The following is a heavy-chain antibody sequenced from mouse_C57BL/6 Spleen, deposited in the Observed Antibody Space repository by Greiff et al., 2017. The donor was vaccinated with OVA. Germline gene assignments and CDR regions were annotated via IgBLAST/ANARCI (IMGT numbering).Heavy chain of an antibody. CDR2: IDPTSGGT. CDR1: GYTFTSYW. V-gene: IGHV1-72*01. Sequence: QVQLQQPGAELVKPGASVKLSCKASGYTFTSYWMHWVKQRPGRGLEWIGRIDPTSGGTKYNEKFKSKATLTVDKPSSTAYMPLSRLTSEDSAVYYCARSLPIYAMGYWGQGTSVTVSS. CDR3: ARSLPIYAMGY. J-gene: IGHJ4*01.